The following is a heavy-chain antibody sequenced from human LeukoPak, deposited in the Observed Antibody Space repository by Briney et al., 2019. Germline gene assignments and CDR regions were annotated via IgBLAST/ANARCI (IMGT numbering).Heavy chain of an antibody. Sequence: PGGSLRLSCAASGFTFSSSWMAWVRQAPGKGLEWVASIKQAGSEKYYVDSVQGRFTIFRDNAKNSLYLQMNSLRAEDTAVYYCARDRGSAWDFDYWGQGTLVTVSS. CDR3: ARDRGSAWDFDY. V-gene: IGHV3-7*05. CDR2: IKQAGSEK. D-gene: IGHD3-16*01. J-gene: IGHJ4*02. CDR1: GFTFSSSW.